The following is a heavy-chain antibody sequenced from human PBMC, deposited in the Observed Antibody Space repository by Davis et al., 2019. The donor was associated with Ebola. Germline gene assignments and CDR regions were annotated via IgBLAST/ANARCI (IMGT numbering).Heavy chain of an antibody. J-gene: IGHJ6*03. CDR2: INHSGST. D-gene: IGHD3-3*01. V-gene: IGHV4-34*01. Sequence: PSETLSLTCAVYGGSFSGYYWSWIRQPPGKGLEWIGEINHSGSTNYNPSLKSRVTISVDTSKSQFSLKLSSVTAADTAVYYCARVLRFLEWSKATYYMDVWGKGTTVTVSS. CDR1: GGSFSGYY. CDR3: ARVLRFLEWSKATYYMDV.